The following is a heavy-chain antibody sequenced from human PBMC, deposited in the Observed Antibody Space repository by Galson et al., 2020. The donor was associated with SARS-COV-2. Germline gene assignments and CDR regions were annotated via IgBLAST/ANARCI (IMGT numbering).Heavy chain of an antibody. CDR1: GFTFSDYY. V-gene: IGHV3-11*04. D-gene: IGHD6-19*01. CDR3: ARDRGVSGWVFFDY. J-gene: IGHJ4*02. CDR2: ISSSGSTI. Sequence: GESLKISCAASGFTFSDYYMSWIRQAPGKGLEWVSYISSSGSTIYYADSVKGRFTISRDNAKNSLYLQMNSLRAEDTAVYYCARDRGVSGWVFFDYWGQGTLVTVSS.